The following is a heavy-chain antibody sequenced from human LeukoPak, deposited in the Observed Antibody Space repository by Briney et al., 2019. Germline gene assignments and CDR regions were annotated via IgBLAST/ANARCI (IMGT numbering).Heavy chain of an antibody. CDR2: IFHSGVT. V-gene: IGHV4-4*02. D-gene: IGHD3-9*01. Sequence: SETLSLTCAVSGDSVNNTNWWTWVRQSPGKGLEWIGEIFHSGVTNYNPSLKSRAVISLEKSKNQFSLKLTSVTAADTAVYYCARDGPTYYDILTGYRHAPFDYWGQGTLVTVSS. CDR3: ARDGPTYYDILTGYRHAPFDY. CDR1: GDSVNNTNW. J-gene: IGHJ4*02.